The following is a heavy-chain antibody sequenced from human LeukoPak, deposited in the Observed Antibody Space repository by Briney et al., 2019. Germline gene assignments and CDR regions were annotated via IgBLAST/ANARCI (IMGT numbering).Heavy chain of an antibody. Sequence: SGGSLRLSCAASGFTFSSYSMNWVRQAPVKGLEWVSSISSSSSYIYYADSVKGRFTISRDNAKNSLYLQMNSLRAEDTAVYYCARFSGRYLLFDYWGQGTLVTVSS. CDR3: ARFSGRYLLFDY. D-gene: IGHD1-26*01. J-gene: IGHJ4*02. CDR2: ISSSSSYI. CDR1: GFTFSSYS. V-gene: IGHV3-21*01.